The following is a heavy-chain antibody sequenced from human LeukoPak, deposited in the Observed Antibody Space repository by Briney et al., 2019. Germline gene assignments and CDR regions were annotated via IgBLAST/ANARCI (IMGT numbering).Heavy chain of an antibody. CDR2: IIPIFGTA. V-gene: IGHV1-69*05. D-gene: IGHD4-17*01. J-gene: IGHJ3*02. CDR3: ARATGNNGAVSTVTTGGAFDI. Sequence: SVKVSCKASGGTFSSYAISWVRQAPGQGLEWMGGIIPIFGTANYAQKFQGRVTITTDESTSTAYMELSSLRSEDTAVYYCARATGNNGAVSTVTTGGAFDIWGQGTMVTVSS. CDR1: GGTFSSYA.